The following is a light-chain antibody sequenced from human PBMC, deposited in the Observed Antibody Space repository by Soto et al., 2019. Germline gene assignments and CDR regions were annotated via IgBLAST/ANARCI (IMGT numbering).Light chain of an antibody. J-gene: IGKJ1*01. CDR3: QQYNTWST. V-gene: IGKV3-15*01. Sequence: EIVMTQSPATLSVSPGERATLSCRASQSVRSNLAWYQQKPGQAPRLLIYGASTRATGIPARFSGSGSGTEFTLPISSLQSEDSAVYYCQQYNTWSTFGQGTKVEIK. CDR1: QSVRSN. CDR2: GAS.